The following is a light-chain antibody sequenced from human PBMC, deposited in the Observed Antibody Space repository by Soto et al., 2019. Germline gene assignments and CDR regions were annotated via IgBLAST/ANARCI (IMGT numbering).Light chain of an antibody. CDR3: QQYDSSPLT. J-gene: IGKJ4*01. CDR2: GAS. V-gene: IGKV3-20*01. Sequence: EMVLTQSPGTLSLSPGERATLSSRASQSVSSSYLAWYQQKPGQAPRLLIYGASSRATGIPDRFSGSGSGIDFTLTISRLEPEDFAVYYCQQYDSSPLTFGGGTKVEIK. CDR1: QSVSSSY.